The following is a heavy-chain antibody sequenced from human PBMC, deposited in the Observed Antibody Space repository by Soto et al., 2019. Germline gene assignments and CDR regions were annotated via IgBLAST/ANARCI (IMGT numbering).Heavy chain of an antibody. CDR2: INAGNGNT. Sequence: ASVKVSCKASGYTFTSYAMHWVRQAPGQRLEWMGWINAGNGNTKYSQKFQGRGTITRDTSASTAYMELSSLRSEDTAVYFCARGLNGYLHYFDYWGQGTPVTVSS. CDR3: ARGLNGYLHYFDY. D-gene: IGHD5-18*01. CDR1: GYTFTSYA. V-gene: IGHV1-3*01. J-gene: IGHJ4*02.